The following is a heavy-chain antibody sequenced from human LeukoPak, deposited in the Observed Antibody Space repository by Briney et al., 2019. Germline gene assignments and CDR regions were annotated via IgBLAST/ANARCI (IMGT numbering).Heavy chain of an antibody. V-gene: IGHV3-23*01. CDR3: AKARNLKMMYFDY. CDR2: ISGSGGST. CDR1: GFTFSSYA. J-gene: IGHJ4*02. Sequence: GGPLRLSCAASGFTFSSYAMSWVRQAPVKGREWVSSISGSGGSTYYADSVKGRFTISRDNSKNTLYLQMNSLRAEDTAVYYCAKARNLKMMYFDYWGQGTLVTVSS. D-gene: IGHD1-14*01.